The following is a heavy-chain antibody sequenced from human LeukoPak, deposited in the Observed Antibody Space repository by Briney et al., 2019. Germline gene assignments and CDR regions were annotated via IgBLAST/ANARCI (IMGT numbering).Heavy chain of an antibody. J-gene: IGHJ3*02. CDR2: ISWDDDK. CDR3: AHRRAGGPVPNAFDI. CDR1: GFSITTSGET. V-gene: IGHV2-5*02. D-gene: IGHD3-16*01. Sequence: SGPTLLKPTPTLTLTCTFSGFSITTSGETVGWIRQPPGKALEWLALISWDDDKRHSPSLKSRLTITKDTSKNHVVLTMTNMDPVDTATYYCAHRRAGGPVPNAFDIWGQGTMVTVSS.